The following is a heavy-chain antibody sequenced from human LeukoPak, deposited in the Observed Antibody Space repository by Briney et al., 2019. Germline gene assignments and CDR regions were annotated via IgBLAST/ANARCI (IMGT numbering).Heavy chain of an antibody. V-gene: IGHV3-21*01. Sequence: GGSLRLSCVASGFSISSHWMSWVRQAPGKGLEWVSSISSSSSYIYYADSVKGRFTISRDNAKNSLYLQMNSLRAEDTAVYYCARDSCSSTSCGYMDAWGKGTTVTVSS. J-gene: IGHJ6*03. CDR1: GFSISSHW. CDR3: ARDSCSSTSCGYMDA. D-gene: IGHD2-2*01. CDR2: ISSSSSYI.